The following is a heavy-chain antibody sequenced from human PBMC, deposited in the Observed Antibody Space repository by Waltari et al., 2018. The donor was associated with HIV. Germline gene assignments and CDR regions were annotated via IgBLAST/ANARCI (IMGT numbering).Heavy chain of an antibody. CDR3: TRSDGMATTPLHY. Sequence: QVQLVQSGAEVKRPGASVTVSCKASGYTFSDYYIHWVRQAPGQGLEWMGWILPKSGDTRFAQEFQGRLTLTGDTSISTAYMELNRLTTDDTAVYYCTRSDGMATTPLHYWGQGTLVTVSS. D-gene: IGHD5-12*01. J-gene: IGHJ4*02. V-gene: IGHV1-2*02. CDR1: GYTFSDYY. CDR2: ILPKSGDT.